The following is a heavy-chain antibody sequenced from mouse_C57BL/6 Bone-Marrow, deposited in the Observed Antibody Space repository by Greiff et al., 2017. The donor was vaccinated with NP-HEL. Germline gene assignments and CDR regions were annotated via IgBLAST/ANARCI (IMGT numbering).Heavy chain of an antibody. D-gene: IGHD6-1*01. CDR2: ISDGGSYT. Sequence: EVKVEESGGGLVKPGGSLKLSCAASGFTFSSYAMSWVRQTPEKRLEWVATISDGGSYTYYPDNVKGRFTISRDNAKNNLYLQMSHLKSEDTAMYYCARGGGNFDVWGTGTTVTVSS. CDR3: ARGGGNFDV. V-gene: IGHV5-4*03. CDR1: GFTFSSYA. J-gene: IGHJ1*03.